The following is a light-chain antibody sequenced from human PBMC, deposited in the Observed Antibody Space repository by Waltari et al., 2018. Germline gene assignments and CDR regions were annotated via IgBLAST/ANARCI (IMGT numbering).Light chain of an antibody. CDR1: QSLVHSDGNTY. Sequence: DVVMTQSPLSLPVTLGQPASISCRSSQSLVHSDGNTYLNWFQQRPGQSPRCLIYTVSNRVSGVPDRFSGIGSGTDFTLKISRVEAEDVGVYYCMQGTHWPRTFGQGSKVEIK. V-gene: IGKV2-30*02. CDR3: MQGTHWPRT. J-gene: IGKJ1*01. CDR2: TVS.